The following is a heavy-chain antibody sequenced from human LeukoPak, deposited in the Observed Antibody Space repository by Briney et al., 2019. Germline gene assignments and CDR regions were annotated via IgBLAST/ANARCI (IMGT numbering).Heavy chain of an antibody. CDR1: GGTFSSYA. CDR2: IIPIFGTA. D-gene: IGHD2-15*01. V-gene: IGHV1-69*13. Sequence: SVKVSCKASGGTFSSYAISWVRQAPGQGLEWMGGIIPIFGTANYAQKFQGRVTITADESTSTAYMERSSLRSEDTAVYYCARGVGENWFDPWGQGTLVTVSS. CDR3: ARGVGENWFDP. J-gene: IGHJ5*02.